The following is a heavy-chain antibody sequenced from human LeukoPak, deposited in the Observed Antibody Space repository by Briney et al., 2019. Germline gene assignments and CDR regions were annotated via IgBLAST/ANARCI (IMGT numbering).Heavy chain of an antibody. V-gene: IGHV3-21*04. J-gene: IGHJ6*03. Sequence: GGSLRLSCAASGFTFSSYSMNWVRQAPGKGLEWVSSISSSSSYIYYADSVKGRFTISRDNSKKSRYLQMMSLRAEDTALYSCAKAYGSGSYYYYYYYMDVWGKGTTVTVSS. CDR1: GFTFSSYS. CDR2: ISSSSSYI. D-gene: IGHD3-10*01. CDR3: AKAYGSGSYYYYYYYMDV.